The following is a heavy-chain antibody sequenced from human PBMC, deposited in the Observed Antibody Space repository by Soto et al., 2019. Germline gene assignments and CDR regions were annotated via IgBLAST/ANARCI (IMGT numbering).Heavy chain of an antibody. CDR1: GGSISSGGYY. V-gene: IGHV4-31*03. Sequence: SETLSLTCTVSGGSISSGGYYWSWIRQHPGKGLEWIGYIYYSGSTYYNPSLTSRVTISVDTSKNQFSLKLSSVTAADTAVYYCAGGVGYYSYFDYWGQGTLVTVSS. J-gene: IGHJ4*02. CDR3: AGGVGYYSYFDY. D-gene: IGHD3-3*01. CDR2: IYYSGST.